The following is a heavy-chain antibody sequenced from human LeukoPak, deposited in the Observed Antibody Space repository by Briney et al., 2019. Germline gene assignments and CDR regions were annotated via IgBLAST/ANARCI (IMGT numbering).Heavy chain of an antibody. D-gene: IGHD6-19*01. Sequence: SETLSLTCTVSGYSISSGYYWGWIRQPPGKGLEWIGSIYHSGSTYYNPSLKSRVTISVDTSKNQFSLKLSSVTAADTAVYYCARLAVPVNDAFDIWGQGTMVTVSS. J-gene: IGHJ3*02. V-gene: IGHV4-38-2*02. CDR2: IYHSGST. CDR3: ARLAVPVNDAFDI. CDR1: GYSISSGYY.